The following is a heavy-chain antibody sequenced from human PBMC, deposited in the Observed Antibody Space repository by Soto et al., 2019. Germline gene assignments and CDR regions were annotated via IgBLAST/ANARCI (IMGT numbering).Heavy chain of an antibody. J-gene: IGHJ4*02. D-gene: IGHD3-10*01. V-gene: IGHV1-8*01. CDR2: MNPNSSNS. CDR3: ATSYGSGYRAFDY. CDR1: GYTFTSYD. Sequence: ASVKVSCKASGYTFTSYDINWVRQATGLGLEWMGRMNPNSSNSNYAQKFQGRVTMTANNSTSTAYMELRSLRSEDTAFYYCATSYGSGYRAFDYWAQGALVTVSS.